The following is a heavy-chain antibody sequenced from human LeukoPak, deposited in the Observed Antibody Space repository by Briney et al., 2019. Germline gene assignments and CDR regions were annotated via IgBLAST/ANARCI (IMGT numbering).Heavy chain of an antibody. CDR2: LYSDGNT. CDR1: GFTVITND. CDR3: ARGVEPLAANTLAY. J-gene: IGHJ4*02. V-gene: IGHV3-53*01. Sequence: GGSLRPSCAASGFTVITNDMTWVRQAPGKGLEWVSVLYSDGNTKYADSVQGRFTISRDNSKNTLYLEMNSLSPDDTAVHYCARGVEPLAANTLAYWGQGTLVTVSS. D-gene: IGHD3-16*01.